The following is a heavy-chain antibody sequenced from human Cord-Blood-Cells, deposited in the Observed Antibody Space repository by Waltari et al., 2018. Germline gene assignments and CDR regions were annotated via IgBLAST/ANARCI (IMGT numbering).Heavy chain of an antibody. Sequence: EVQLLESGGGLVQPGGSLRLSCAASGFTFSSYAMSWVRQAPGKGLEWGSAISGSGGSTYYADSVKGRFTISRDNSKNTLYLQMNSLRAEDTAVYYCAYASGYSTEYFQHWGQGTLVTVSS. CDR1: GFTFSSYA. CDR2: ISGSGGST. D-gene: IGHD3-22*01. J-gene: IGHJ1*01. CDR3: AYASGYSTEYFQH. V-gene: IGHV3-23*01.